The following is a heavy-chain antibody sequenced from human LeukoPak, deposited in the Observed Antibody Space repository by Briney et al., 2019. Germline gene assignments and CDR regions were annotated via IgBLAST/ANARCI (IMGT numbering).Heavy chain of an antibody. CDR2: INQGGSDK. D-gene: IGHD2-15*01. CDR1: GFTFSNYW. V-gene: IGHV3-7*01. J-gene: IGHJ5*02. CDR3: ARASRSSSFDD. Sequence: AEALRLPCAASGFTFSNYWMSCVRQAPTEGLEGVANINQGGSDKTYVDSVKGRFTISRDNAKHSLYLEMNSLRVEDTAMYCCARASRSSSFDDWGQGTLVTVS.